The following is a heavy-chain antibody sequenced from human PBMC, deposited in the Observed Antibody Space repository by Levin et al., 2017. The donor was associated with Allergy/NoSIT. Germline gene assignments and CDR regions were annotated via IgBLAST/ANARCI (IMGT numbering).Heavy chain of an antibody. CDR1: GFTFSSYA. Sequence: SCAASGFTFSSYAMHWVRQAPGKGLEWVAVISYDGSNKYYADSVKGRFTISRDNSKNTLYLQMNSLRAEDTAVYYCARDRSDSSGYWGQEYFQHWGQGTLVTVSS. D-gene: IGHD3-22*01. V-gene: IGHV3-30-3*01. CDR3: ARDRSDSSGYWGQEYFQH. J-gene: IGHJ1*01. CDR2: ISYDGSNK.